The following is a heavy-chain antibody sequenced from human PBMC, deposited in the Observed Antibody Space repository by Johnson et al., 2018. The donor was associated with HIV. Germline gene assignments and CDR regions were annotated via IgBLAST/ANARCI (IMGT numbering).Heavy chain of an antibody. CDR2: IYSGGST. D-gene: IGHD1-1*01. V-gene: IGHV3-53*04. J-gene: IGHJ3*02. Sequence: VQLVESGGGVVQPGRSLRLSCAASGFPVSYNYMSWVRQAPGKGLEWVSVIYSGGSTYYADSVKGRFTISRDNSKNTLYLQMNSLRAEDTAVYYCAREGTLGAFDIWGQGTMVTVSS. CDR3: AREGTLGAFDI. CDR1: GFPVSYNY.